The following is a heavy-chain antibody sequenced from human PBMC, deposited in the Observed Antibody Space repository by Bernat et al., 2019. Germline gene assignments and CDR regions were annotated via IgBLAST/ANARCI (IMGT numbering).Heavy chain of an antibody. J-gene: IGHJ4*02. D-gene: IGHD6-13*01. V-gene: IGHV3-53*01. CDR3: ATLAAAGSPYFDY. CDR2: IYNDGST. Sequence: EVQLVESGGGLIQPGGSLRLSCAASGSTVSSNHMNWVRRAPGRGLEWVSVIYNDGSTFYADSVKGRFTISRDNSKNTLYLQMNSLRAEDTAVYYCATLAAAGSPYFDYWGQGTLVTVSS. CDR1: GSTVSSNH.